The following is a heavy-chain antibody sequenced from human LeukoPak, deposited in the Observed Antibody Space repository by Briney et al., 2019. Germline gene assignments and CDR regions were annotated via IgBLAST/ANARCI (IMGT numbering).Heavy chain of an antibody. V-gene: IGHV3-48*01. CDR1: GFTFSSYS. J-gene: IGHJ3*02. D-gene: IGHD2-2*01. Sequence: PGGSLRLSCAAPGFTFSSYSMNWVRQAPGKGLEWVSYISSSSSTIYYADSVKGRFTISRDNAKNSLYLQMNSLRAEDTAVYYCARVVVPAAALLDAFDIWGQGTMVTVSS. CDR2: ISSSSSTI. CDR3: ARVVVPAAALLDAFDI.